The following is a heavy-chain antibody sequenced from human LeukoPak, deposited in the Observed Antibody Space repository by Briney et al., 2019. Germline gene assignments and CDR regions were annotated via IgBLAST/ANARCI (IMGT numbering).Heavy chain of an antibody. Sequence: GGSLRLSCAASGFTFSSYAMSWVRQAPGKGLEWVATFSSGGRTSYADSVKGRFTISRDTSQNTVYLQMNSLRDEDTALYYCASVLYGWGQGTLVTVSS. CDR2: FSSGGRT. CDR1: GFTFSSYA. D-gene: IGHD2/OR15-2a*01. CDR3: ASVLYG. V-gene: IGHV3-23*01. J-gene: IGHJ4*02.